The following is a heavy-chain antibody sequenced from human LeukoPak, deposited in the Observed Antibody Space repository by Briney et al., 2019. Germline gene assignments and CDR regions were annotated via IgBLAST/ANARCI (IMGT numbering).Heavy chain of an antibody. J-gene: IGHJ4*02. Sequence: SETLSLTCAVYGGSFSGYYWSWISQPPGKGLEWIGEINHSGSTNYNPSLKSRVTISVDTSKNQFSLKLSSVTAADTAVYYCARVRDTYYYDSSGQQFDYWGQGTLVTVSS. CDR3: ARVRDTYYYDSSGQQFDY. V-gene: IGHV4-34*01. D-gene: IGHD3-22*01. CDR1: GGSFSGYY. CDR2: INHSGST.